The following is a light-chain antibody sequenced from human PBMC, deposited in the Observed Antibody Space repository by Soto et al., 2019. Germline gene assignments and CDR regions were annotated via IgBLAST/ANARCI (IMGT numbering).Light chain of an antibody. V-gene: IGKV3-20*01. CDR1: QSISYNY. CDR3: QQYGSSPQT. CDR2: TAS. J-gene: IGKJ1*01. Sequence: EIVLTQSPGTLSLSPGERATLSCRASQSISYNYLAWYQQRPGQAPRLLVSTASHRPAGIPDRFSGSGSGTDFTLIISRLETEDFAVYYCQQYGSSPQTFGQGTTVEIK.